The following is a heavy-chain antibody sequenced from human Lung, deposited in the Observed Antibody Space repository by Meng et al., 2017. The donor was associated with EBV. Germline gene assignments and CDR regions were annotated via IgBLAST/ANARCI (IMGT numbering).Heavy chain of an antibody. Sequence: EVQVVESGGVLVPRGGSLRLSCAVSGFSFSSFWMHWGRQVPGKGLVWIARINENGGITSYADSVKGRFTISRDNTRDTLYLQMNSLRADDTAVYFCSRDLAGPFDDWGQGALVTVSS. V-gene: IGHV3-74*01. CDR3: SRDLAGPFDD. CDR1: GFSFSSFW. CDR2: INENGGIT. J-gene: IGHJ4*02.